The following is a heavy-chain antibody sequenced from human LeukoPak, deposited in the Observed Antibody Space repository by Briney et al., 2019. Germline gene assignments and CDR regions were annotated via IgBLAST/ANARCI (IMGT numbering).Heavy chain of an antibody. Sequence: SETLSLTCTVSGGSISSHYWSWIRQPPGKGLEWIGYIYYSGSTNYNPSLKSRVTISVDTSKNQFSLKLSSVTAADTAVYYCARHYRGSGWYFGYWGQGTLVTVSS. V-gene: IGHV4-59*08. CDR1: GGSISSHY. D-gene: IGHD6-19*01. J-gene: IGHJ4*02. CDR3: ARHYRGSGWYFGY. CDR2: IYYSGST.